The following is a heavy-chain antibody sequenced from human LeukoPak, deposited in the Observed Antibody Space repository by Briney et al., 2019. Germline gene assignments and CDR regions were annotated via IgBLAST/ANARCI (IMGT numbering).Heavy chain of an antibody. CDR2: IDKSGDEA. CDR1: GFTFSSHA. CDR3: ARRGGTSGWGAFDI. Sequence: GGSLRLSCAASGFTFSSHAMNWVRQPPGKGLDWVSSIDKSGDEAFYADSVKGRFTISRDNSKNTLYLQMNSLRREDTAVYYCARRGGTSGWGAFDIWGQGTMVTVSS. J-gene: IGHJ3*02. D-gene: IGHD2-2*01. V-gene: IGHV3-23*01.